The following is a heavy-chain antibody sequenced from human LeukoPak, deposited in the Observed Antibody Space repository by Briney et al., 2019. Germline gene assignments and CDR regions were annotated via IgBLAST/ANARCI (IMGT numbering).Heavy chain of an antibody. V-gene: IGHV3-66*01. CDR1: GFTVSSSY. J-gene: IGHJ4*02. CDR3: ARNYYDSSAYYYFDY. Sequence: GESLRLSCAASGFTVSSSYMNWVRQAPGKGLEWVSLIYSGGGTYYADSVKGRFTISRDNSKNTLYLQMNSLRAEDTAVYYCARNYYDSSAYYYFDYWGQGTLVTVSS. CDR2: IYSGGGT. D-gene: IGHD3-22*01.